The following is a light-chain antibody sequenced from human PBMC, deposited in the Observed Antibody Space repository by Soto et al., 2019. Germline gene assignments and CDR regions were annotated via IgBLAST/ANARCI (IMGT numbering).Light chain of an antibody. V-gene: IGLV2-14*01. Sequence: SDPNHPAPASGGPGQSITTSPPGKKKEGGGYNYVSWYQQHPGKAPKLMIYDVSNRPSGVSNRFSGSKSGNTASLTISGLQAEDEADYYCSSYTSSSTLYVFGTGTKVTVL. J-gene: IGLJ1*01. CDR2: DVS. CDR3: SSYTSSSTLYV. CDR1: KKEGGGYNY.